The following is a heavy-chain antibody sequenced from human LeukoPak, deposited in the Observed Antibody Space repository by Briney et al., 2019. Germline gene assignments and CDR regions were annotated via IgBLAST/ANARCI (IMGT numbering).Heavy chain of an antibody. CDR3: ARCPAASSLWHCAD. CDR2: ISPSGGAT. Sequence: ASVKVSCKASGYPFTSYYMHWVRQAPGQGHEWMGVISPSGGATSYAQKFQGRVTMATDTSTSTVYMELSSLRSEDTAVYYCARCPAASSLWHCADGGHGSLVTGSA. V-gene: IGHV1-46*01. D-gene: IGHD6-13*01. CDR1: GYPFTSYY. J-gene: IGHJ4*01.